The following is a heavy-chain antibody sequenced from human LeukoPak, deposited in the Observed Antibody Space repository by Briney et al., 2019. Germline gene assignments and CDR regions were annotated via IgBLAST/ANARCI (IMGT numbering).Heavy chain of an antibody. V-gene: IGHV1-2*06. CDR3: ARVQKVLQEGYYYYMDV. D-gene: IGHD3-10*01. Sequence: ASVKVSCKASGYTFTGYYMHWVRQAPGQGLEWMGRINPNSGGTNYAQKFQGRVTMTRDTSISTAYMELSRLRSDDTAVYYCARVQKVLQEGYYYYMDVWGKGTTVTVSS. J-gene: IGHJ6*03. CDR1: GYTFTGYY. CDR2: INPNSGGT.